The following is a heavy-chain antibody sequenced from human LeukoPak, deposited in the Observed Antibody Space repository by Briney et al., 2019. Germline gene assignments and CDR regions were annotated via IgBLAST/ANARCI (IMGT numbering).Heavy chain of an antibody. CDR1: GFTFCYYC. CDR3: ARVTVRYFGGLPRSHNWFDP. V-gene: IGHV3-7*01. J-gene: IGHJ5*02. D-gene: IGHD3-9*01. CDR2: IKTEGCEK. Sequence: GVSLRLSCAASGFTFCYYCRTWVRQAPGKGREGVANIKTEGCEKDYVDSVKGRFTIYRDNAKKSLYLQMNSLRAEDTAVYYCARVTVRYFGGLPRSHNWFDPWGQGTLVTVSS.